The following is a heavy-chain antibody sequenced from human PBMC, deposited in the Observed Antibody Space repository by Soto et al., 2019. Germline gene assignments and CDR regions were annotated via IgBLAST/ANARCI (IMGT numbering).Heavy chain of an antibody. D-gene: IGHD2-2*01. CDR2: IKSKTDGGTT. J-gene: IGHJ3*02. CDR1: GFTFSNAW. Sequence: VQLVESGGGLVKPGGSLRLSCAASGFTFSNAWMSWVRQAPGKGLEWVGRIKSKTDGGTTDYAAPVKGRFTISRDDSKNTLYLQMNSLKTEDTAVYYCTTEQYCSSTSCYDFPAFDIWGQGTMVTVSS. V-gene: IGHV3-15*01. CDR3: TTEQYCSSTSCYDFPAFDI.